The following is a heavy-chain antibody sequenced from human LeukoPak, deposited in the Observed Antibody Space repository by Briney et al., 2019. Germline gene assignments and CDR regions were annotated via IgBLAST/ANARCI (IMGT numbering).Heavy chain of an antibody. CDR1: GFTFDDYA. Sequence: GGSLRLSCAASGFTFDDYAMHWVRQAPGKGLEWVSLISGDGGSTYYADSVKGRFTISRDNSKNSLYLQMYSLRTEDTALYYCAKDSEMATPIDIWGQGTMVTVSS. V-gene: IGHV3-43*02. CDR3: AKDSEMATPIDI. CDR2: ISGDGGST. J-gene: IGHJ3*02. D-gene: IGHD5-24*01.